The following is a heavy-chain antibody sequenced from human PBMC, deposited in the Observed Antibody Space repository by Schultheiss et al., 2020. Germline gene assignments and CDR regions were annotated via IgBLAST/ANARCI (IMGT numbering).Heavy chain of an antibody. V-gene: IGHV3-30*03. CDR3: ARSLLVATAPDY. J-gene: IGHJ4*02. CDR2: ISYDGSNK. Sequence: GGSLRLSCAASGFTFSSYGMHWVRQAPGKGLEWVAVISYDGSNKYYADSVKGRFTISRDNSKNTLYLQMNSLRAEDTAVYYCARSLLVATAPDYWGQGTRVTVSS. CDR1: GFTFSSYG. D-gene: IGHD5-12*01.